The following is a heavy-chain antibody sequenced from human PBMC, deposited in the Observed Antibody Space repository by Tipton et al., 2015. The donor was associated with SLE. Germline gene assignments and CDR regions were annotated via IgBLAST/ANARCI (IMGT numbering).Heavy chain of an antibody. CDR1: GFTFSSYA. V-gene: IGHV3-23*03. CDR3: AKAGRDTIFDAFDI. J-gene: IGHJ3*02. CDR2: IYSGGSST. Sequence: GSLRLSCAASGFTFSSYAMSWVRQAPGKGLEWVSVIYSGGSSTYYADSVKGRFTISRDNSKNTLYLQMNSLRAEDTAVYYCAKAGRDTIFDAFDIWGQGTMVTVSS. D-gene: IGHD3-3*01.